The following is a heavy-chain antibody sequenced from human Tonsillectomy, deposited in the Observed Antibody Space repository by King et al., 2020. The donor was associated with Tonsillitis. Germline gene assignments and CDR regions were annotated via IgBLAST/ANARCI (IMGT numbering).Heavy chain of an antibody. J-gene: IGHJ6*02. CDR2: ISSSSSYI. CDR3: ARDHHDYGDHNLDYYYSYGMDV. Sequence: EVQLVESGGGLVKPGGSLRLSCAASGFTFSSYSMNWVRQAPGKGLEWVSSISSSSSYIYYADSVKGRFTISRDNAKNSLYLQMNSLRAEDTAVYYCARDHHDYGDHNLDYYYSYGMDVWGQGTTVTVSS. CDR1: GFTFSSYS. D-gene: IGHD4-17*01. V-gene: IGHV3-21*01.